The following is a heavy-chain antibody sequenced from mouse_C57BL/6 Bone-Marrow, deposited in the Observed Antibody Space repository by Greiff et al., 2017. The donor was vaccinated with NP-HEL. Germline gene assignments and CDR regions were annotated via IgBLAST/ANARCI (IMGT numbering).Heavy chain of an antibody. CDR2: INPNNGGT. V-gene: IGHV1-22*01. D-gene: IGHD2-3*01. Sequence: VQLKESGPELVKPGASVKMSCKASGYTFTDYNMHWVKQSHGKSLEWIGYINPNNGGTSYNQKFKGKATLTVNKSSSTAYMELRSLTSEDSAVYYCARRRWLLRFAYWGQGTLVTVSA. J-gene: IGHJ3*01. CDR1: GYTFTDYN. CDR3: ARRRWLLRFAY.